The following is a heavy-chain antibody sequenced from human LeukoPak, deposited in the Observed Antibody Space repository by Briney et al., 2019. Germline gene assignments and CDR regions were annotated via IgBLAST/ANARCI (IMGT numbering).Heavy chain of an antibody. CDR3: ARVREMATIPWFDP. Sequence: ETLSLTCTVSGGSISSYYWSWIRQPPGKGLEWIGYIYYSGSTNYNPSLKSRVTISVDTSKNQFSLKLSSVTAADTAVYYCARVREMATIPWFDPWGQGTLVTVSS. J-gene: IGHJ5*02. CDR2: IYYSGST. D-gene: IGHD5-24*01. V-gene: IGHV4-59*01. CDR1: GGSISSYY.